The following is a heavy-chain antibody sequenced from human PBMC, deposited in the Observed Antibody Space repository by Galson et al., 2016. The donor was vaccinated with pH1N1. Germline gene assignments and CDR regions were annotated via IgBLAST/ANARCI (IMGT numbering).Heavy chain of an antibody. CDR2: INTRNGYT. V-gene: IGHV1-18*01. Sequence: SVKASCKASADTFNRYGITWVLQAPGQGLQWMGWINTRNGYTRISQKFQGRVTMTTDTTTRTVTMDLGSLKSDDTGVYYCARGRGDLAGYYYGLDVWGQGTTVTVSS. J-gene: IGHJ6*02. CDR3: ARGRGDLAGYYYGLDV. CDR1: ADTFNRYG.